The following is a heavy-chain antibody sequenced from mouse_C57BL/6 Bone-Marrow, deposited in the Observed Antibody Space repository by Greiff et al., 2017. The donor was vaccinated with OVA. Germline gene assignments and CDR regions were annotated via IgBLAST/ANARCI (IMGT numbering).Heavy chain of an antibody. CDR2: INPSSGYT. V-gene: IGHV1-7*01. D-gene: IGHD2-5*01. CDR3: ARREENNSNFYWYFDV. J-gene: IGHJ1*03. Sequence: VQLQQSGAELAKPGASVKLSCKASGYTFTSSWMHWVKQRPGRGLEWIGYINPSSGYTKYNQKFKDKATLTADKSSSTAYMQLSSLTYEDSTVYYCARREENNSNFYWYFDVWGTGTTVTVSS. CDR1: GYTFTSSW.